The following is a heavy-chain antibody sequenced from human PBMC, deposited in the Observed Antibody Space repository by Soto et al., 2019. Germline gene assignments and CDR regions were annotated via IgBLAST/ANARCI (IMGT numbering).Heavy chain of an antibody. Sequence: FLRLSCAASGFTFTRYSMNWVRQAPGKGLEWVSSISSTTNYIYYGDSMKGRFTISRDNAKNSLYLEMNSLRAEDTAVYYCARESEDLTSNFDYWGQGTLVTVSS. V-gene: IGHV3-21*06. CDR2: ISSTTNYI. CDR3: ARESEDLTSNFDY. J-gene: IGHJ4*02. CDR1: GFTFTRYS.